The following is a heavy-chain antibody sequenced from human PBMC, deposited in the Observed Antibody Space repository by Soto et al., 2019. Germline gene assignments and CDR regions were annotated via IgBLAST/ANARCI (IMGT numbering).Heavy chain of an antibody. J-gene: IGHJ3*02. D-gene: IGHD5-12*01. V-gene: IGHV1-18*01. Sequence: QVQLVQSGAEVKKPGASVKVSCKASGYTFTSYGISWVRQAPGQGLEWMGWISAYNGNTNYAQKLQGRVTMTTDTSTSTAYMELRSLRSDGTAVYYCAGDVEMANPLDAFDIWGQGTMVTVSS. CDR1: GYTFTSYG. CDR3: AGDVEMANPLDAFDI. CDR2: ISAYNGNT.